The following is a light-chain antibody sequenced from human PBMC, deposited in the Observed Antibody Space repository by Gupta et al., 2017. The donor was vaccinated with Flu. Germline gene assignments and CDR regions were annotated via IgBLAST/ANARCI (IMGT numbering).Light chain of an antibody. V-gene: IGLV1-47*01. CDR2: NND. Sequence: QSVLTQPPSASGPPGQSVTISCSGGSFNIGSNYVYWYQQFPGMAPKLLAYNNDQRPSGVPDRFSGSRSGTSASLTFSGLRSEDEADYHCAAWDDSLSGWVFGGGTKLTVL. J-gene: IGLJ3*02. CDR1: SFNIGSNY. CDR3: AAWDDSLSGWV.